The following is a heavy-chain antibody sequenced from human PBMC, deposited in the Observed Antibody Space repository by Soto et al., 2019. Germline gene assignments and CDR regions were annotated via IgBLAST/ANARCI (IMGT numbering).Heavy chain of an antibody. CDR2: IYYNGAT. CDR1: GDSMKGADNY. CDR3: ARDGGRGYYGSGTYFDF. D-gene: IGHD3-10*01. V-gene: IGHV4-30-4*08. J-gene: IGHJ4*02. Sequence: QVHLQESGPGLVKPSQTLSLTCTVSGDSMKGADNYWSWIRQPPGKGLEWLGYIYYNGATYYTPSLESRLTISVDTSKNQFSLKLRSVTAADTAVYFCARDGGRGYYGSGTYFDFWGQGTLVTVSS.